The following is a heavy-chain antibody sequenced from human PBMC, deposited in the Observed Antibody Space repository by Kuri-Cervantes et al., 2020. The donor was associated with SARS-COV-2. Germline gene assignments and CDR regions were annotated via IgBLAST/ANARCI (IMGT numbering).Heavy chain of an antibody. J-gene: IGHJ4*02. Sequence: GESLKISCAASGFTFSSYSMNWVRQAPGKGLEWVSSISSSSSYIYYADSVKGRFTISRDNAKNSLYLQMNSLRAEDTAVYYCATPRRYSGYDFDYWGQGTLVTVSS. CDR3: ATPRRYSGYDFDY. D-gene: IGHD5-12*01. CDR2: ISSSSSYI. V-gene: IGHV3-21*01. CDR1: GFTFSSYS.